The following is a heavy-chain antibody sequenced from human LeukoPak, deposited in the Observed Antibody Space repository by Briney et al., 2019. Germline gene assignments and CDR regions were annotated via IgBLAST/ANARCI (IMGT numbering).Heavy chain of an antibody. Sequence: SETLSLTCAVYGGSFSGYYWSWIRQPPGKGLEWIGEINHSGSTNYNPSLKSRVTISVDTSKNQFSLKLSSVTAADTAVYYCVRAARSVDYSDYFYYMDVWGKGTTVTISS. CDR1: GGSFSGYY. D-gene: IGHD5/OR15-5a*01. J-gene: IGHJ6*03. CDR2: INHSGST. CDR3: VRAARSVDYSDYFYYMDV. V-gene: IGHV4-34*01.